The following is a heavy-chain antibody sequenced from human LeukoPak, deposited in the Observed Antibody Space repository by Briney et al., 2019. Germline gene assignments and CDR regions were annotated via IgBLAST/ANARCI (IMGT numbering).Heavy chain of an antibody. CDR3: ARESHIWSTSLDY. D-gene: IGHD5/OR15-5a*01. CDR2: ISSISSTI. V-gene: IGHV3-48*04. CDR1: GFTFSDYT. Sequence: PGGSLRLSCEASGFTFSDYTMNWVRQAPGKGLEWVSYISSISSTIYYTDSVKGRFSISRDNAKNTLYLQMNSLTAEDTAVYYCARESHIWSTSLDYWGQGTLVTVSS. J-gene: IGHJ4*02.